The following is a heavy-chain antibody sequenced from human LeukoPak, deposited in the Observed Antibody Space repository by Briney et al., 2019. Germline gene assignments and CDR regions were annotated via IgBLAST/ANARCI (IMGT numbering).Heavy chain of an antibody. J-gene: IGHJ4*02. D-gene: IGHD1-26*01. CDR3: AKDIRAKWESGVDY. V-gene: IGHV3-43*01. Sequence: PVGSLRLSCAASGFTFDDYTMHWVRQAPGKGLEWVSLISWDGGSTYYADSVKGRFTISRDNSKNSLYLQMNSLRTEDTALYYCAKDIRAKWESGVDYWGQGTLVTVSS. CDR1: GFTFDDYT. CDR2: ISWDGGST.